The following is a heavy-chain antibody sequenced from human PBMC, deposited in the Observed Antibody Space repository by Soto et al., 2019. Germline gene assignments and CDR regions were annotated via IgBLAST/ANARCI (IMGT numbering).Heavy chain of an antibody. CDR2: ISYDGSNK. D-gene: IGHD2-2*01. CDR1: GFTFSSYS. Sequence: VQLVESGGGLVQPGGSLRLSCAASGFTFSSYSMHWVRQAPGKGLEWVAVISYDGSNKYYADSVKGRFTISRDNSKNTLYLQMNSLRAEDTAVYYCAKDKGRVVVVPAAPPNYYYGMDVWGQGTTVTVSS. J-gene: IGHJ6*02. CDR3: AKDKGRVVVVPAAPPNYYYGMDV. V-gene: IGHV3-30*18.